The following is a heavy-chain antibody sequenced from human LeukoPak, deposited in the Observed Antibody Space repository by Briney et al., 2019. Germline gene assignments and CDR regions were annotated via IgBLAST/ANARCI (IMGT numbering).Heavy chain of an antibody. CDR2: GST. CDR3: ARTGGYTVWGVQNWFDP. Sequence: SETLSLTCTVSGGSISSSYYWGWVRQPPGKGLEWIGSGSTYYNPSLKSRVTISVDTSRNQFSLKLSSVTAADTAVYYCARTGGYTVWGVQNWFDPWGQGTLVTVSS. D-gene: IGHD3-16*01. J-gene: IGHJ5*02. CDR1: GGSISSSYY. V-gene: IGHV4-39*01.